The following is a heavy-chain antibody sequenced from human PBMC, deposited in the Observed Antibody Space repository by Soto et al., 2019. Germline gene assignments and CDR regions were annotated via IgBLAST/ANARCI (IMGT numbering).Heavy chain of an antibody. Sequence: GESLKISCKGSGYSFTSYWIGWVRQMPGKGLEWMGIIYPGDSDTRYSPSFQGQVTISADKSISTAYLQWGSLKASDTAMYYCARRGDLGYCSSTSCPVHYGMDVWGQGTTVTVSS. CDR1: GYSFTSYW. V-gene: IGHV5-51*01. CDR2: IYPGDSDT. D-gene: IGHD2-2*01. J-gene: IGHJ6*02. CDR3: ARRGDLGYCSSTSCPVHYGMDV.